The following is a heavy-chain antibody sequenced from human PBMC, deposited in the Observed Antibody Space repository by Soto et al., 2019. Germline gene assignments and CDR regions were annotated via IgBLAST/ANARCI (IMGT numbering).Heavy chain of an antibody. V-gene: IGHV4-31*03. CDR3: ASQASGWYPDY. D-gene: IGHD6-19*01. J-gene: IGHJ4*02. CDR2: IFDSGTT. Sequence: QVQLQESGPGLVKPSQTLSLTCTVSGGSISSGGYYWSWLRQHPGKGLEWIGYIFDSGTTYYNPSLKSRVTISVDPSKSQFSLRLTSVTATDTAVYYCASQASGWYPDYWVQGTLVTVSS. CDR1: GGSISSGGYY.